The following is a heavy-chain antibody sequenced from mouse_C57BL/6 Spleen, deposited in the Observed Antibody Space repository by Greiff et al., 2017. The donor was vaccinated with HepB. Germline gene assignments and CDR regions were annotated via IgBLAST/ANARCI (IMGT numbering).Heavy chain of an antibody. CDR3: ASDYYGSSYAWFAY. CDR2: IYPGSGNT. Sequence: LVESGPELVKPGASVKISCKASGYSFTSYYIHWVKQRPGQGLEWIGWIYPGSGNTKYNEKFKGKATLTADTSSSTAYMQLSSLTSEDSAVYYCASDYYGSSYAWFAYWGQGPLVTVSA. V-gene: IGHV1-66*01. CDR1: GYSFTSYY. D-gene: IGHD1-1*01. J-gene: IGHJ3*01.